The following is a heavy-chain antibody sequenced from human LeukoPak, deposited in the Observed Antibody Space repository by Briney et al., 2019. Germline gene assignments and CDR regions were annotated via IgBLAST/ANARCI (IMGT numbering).Heavy chain of an antibody. V-gene: IGHV3-21*04. CDR2: ISSSSDYI. CDR3: AKVRYGDYVLGY. CDR1: GFTFNNYI. Sequence: GGSLRLSCAASGFTFNNYIMNWVRQAPGKGLEWVSSISSSSDYIYYADSVKGRFTISRDNAKNTLYLQMNSLRAEDTAVYYCAKVRYGDYVLGYWGQGTLVTVSS. D-gene: IGHD4-17*01. J-gene: IGHJ4*02.